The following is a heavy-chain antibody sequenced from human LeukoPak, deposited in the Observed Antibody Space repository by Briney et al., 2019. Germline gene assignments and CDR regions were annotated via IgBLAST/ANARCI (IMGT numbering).Heavy chain of an antibody. CDR1: GGSFSGYY. J-gene: IGHJ4*02. V-gene: IGHV4-34*01. Sequence: SETLSLTCAVYGGSFSGYYWSWIRQPPGEGLEWIGEINHGGSTNYNPSLKSRVTISVDTSKNQFSLKLSSVTAADTAVYYCARDLTRVSGDPRFDYWGQGTLVTVSS. D-gene: IGHD4-17*01. CDR3: ARDLTRVSGDPRFDY. CDR2: INHGGST.